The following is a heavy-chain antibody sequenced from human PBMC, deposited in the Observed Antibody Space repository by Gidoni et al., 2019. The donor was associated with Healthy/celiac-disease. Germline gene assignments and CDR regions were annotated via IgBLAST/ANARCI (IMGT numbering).Heavy chain of an antibody. CDR3: ARECPYDFWGGYPYYYGMDV. CDR1: GFTFSNYA. V-gene: IGHV3-30*04. CDR2: ISYDGSNK. D-gene: IGHD3-3*01. J-gene: IGHJ6*02. Sequence: QVQMVESGGGVVQPGRALRPSGAASGFTFSNYALHGVRQAQGTGREWVAVISYDGSNKYYAASVKGRFTISSDNSKNTPYLQMNSLLAEDTSVYSCARECPYDFWGGYPYYYGMDVWGQGTTVTVSS.